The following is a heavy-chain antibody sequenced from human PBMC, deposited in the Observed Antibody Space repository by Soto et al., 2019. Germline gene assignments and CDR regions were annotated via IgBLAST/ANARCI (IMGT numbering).Heavy chain of an antibody. V-gene: IGHV3-23*01. J-gene: IGHJ4*02. Sequence: GGSLRLSCAASGFTFSSYAMSWIRQAPGKGPEWVSAITGSGVTTFYADSVKGRFTISRDNSRNTLYLQMNSLTAEDTAVYYCAKATAGLRFFDWFKGGVDYWGQGALVTVSS. D-gene: IGHD3-9*01. CDR1: GFTFSSYA. CDR2: ITGSGVTT. CDR3: AKATAGLRFFDWFKGGVDY.